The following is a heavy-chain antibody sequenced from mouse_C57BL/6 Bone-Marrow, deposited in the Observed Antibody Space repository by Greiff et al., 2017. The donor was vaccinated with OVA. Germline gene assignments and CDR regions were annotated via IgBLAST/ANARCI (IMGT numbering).Heavy chain of an antibody. CDR3: ARRDYYGSSYLAWFAY. Sequence: QVQLQQSGAELARPGASVKLSCKASGYTFTSYGISWVKQRTGQGLEWIGEIYPRSGNTYYNEKFKGKATLTADKSSSTAYMELRSLTSEDSAVYFCARRDYYGSSYLAWFAYWGHGTLVTVSA. CDR2: IYPRSGNT. V-gene: IGHV1-81*01. CDR1: GYTFTSYG. D-gene: IGHD1-1*01. J-gene: IGHJ3*01.